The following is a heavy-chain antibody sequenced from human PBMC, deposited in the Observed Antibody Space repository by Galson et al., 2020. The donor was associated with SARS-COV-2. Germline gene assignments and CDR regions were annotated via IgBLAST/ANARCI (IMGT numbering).Heavy chain of an antibody. CDR2: IYWDDDK. J-gene: IGHJ4*02. CDR1: EFSLSTRGVG. V-gene: IGHV2-5*02. CDR3: AHHEAGVDY. Sequence: SGPTLVKPTQTLTPTCPFSEFSLSTRGVGVAWIRQPPGKALEWLALIYWDDDKRYSPSLKNRLTITKDTSKNQVVLTMTNMDPVDTATYYWAHHEAGVDYRGQGTLVTVSS.